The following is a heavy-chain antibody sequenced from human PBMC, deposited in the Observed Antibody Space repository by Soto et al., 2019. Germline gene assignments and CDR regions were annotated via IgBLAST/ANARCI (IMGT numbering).Heavy chain of an antibody. V-gene: IGHV4-38-2*01. D-gene: IGHD2-2*01. CDR3: RSSTSCYDESCVDV. CDR1: GYSISSGNY. J-gene: IGHJ6*02. CDR2: LYQIGST. Sequence: PSETLSLTCAVSGYSISSGNYWAWIRQPPGRGLEWIGSLYQIGSTHYNTSRKSRVTISVDTSKNHFSLELSSVTAADTAIYYCRSSTSCYDESCVDVWGQGTMVTVSS.